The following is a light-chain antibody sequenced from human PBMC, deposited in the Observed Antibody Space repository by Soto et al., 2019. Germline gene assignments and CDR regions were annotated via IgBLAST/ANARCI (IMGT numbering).Light chain of an antibody. CDR2: GAS. V-gene: IGKV3-20*01. CDR1: QSVSSSY. J-gene: IGKJ1*01. CDR3: QQDHRTRWT. Sequence: EIVLTQSPGTLSLSPGERATLSCRASQSVSSSYLGWYQQKPGQAPRLLIYGASSRATGIPDRFSGSVSGTDFTLTISRMEHEGVAVYYCQQDHRTRWTFCQGTKVEIK.